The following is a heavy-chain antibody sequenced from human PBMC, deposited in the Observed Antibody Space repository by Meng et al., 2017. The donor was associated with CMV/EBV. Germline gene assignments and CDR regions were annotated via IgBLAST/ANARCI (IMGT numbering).Heavy chain of an antibody. CDR2: ISAYNGNT. J-gene: IGHJ4*02. Sequence: VRLGQAGCGWKDPGALWTGRCKASGKSFTCYGISWLLQAPGQGIEWMGWISAYNGNTNYAQALQGRVTMTTETSTRTAYMELRSLRSDDTAVYYCARGGRYYYDSSGYCDYWGQGTLVTVSS. V-gene: IGHV1-18*01. CDR1: GKSFTCYG. D-gene: IGHD3-22*01. CDR3: ARGGRYYYDSSGYCDY.